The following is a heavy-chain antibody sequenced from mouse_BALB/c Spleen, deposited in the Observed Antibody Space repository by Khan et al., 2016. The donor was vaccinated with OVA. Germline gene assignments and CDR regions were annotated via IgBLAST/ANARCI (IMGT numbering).Heavy chain of an antibody. CDR3: CRPSYYPRNFGV. CDR2: ITPANGNT. D-gene: IGHD1-1*01. Sequence: VQLQQPGAELVKPGASVKLSCTASGFNIKDTYIHWVKRRPEQGLEWIGRITPANGNTEYDPKFQGKATMRADTSSNTAYLQLSSLTSGDTAVYYRCRPSYYPRNFGVWGAGTKVNGSS. V-gene: IGHV14-3*02. CDR1: GFNIKDTY. J-gene: IGHJ1*01.